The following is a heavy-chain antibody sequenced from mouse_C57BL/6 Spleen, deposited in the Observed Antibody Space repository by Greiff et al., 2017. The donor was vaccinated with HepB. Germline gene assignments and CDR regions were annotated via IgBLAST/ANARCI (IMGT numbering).Heavy chain of an antibody. V-gene: IGHV14-4*01. Sequence: VQLKESGAELVRPGASVKLSCTASGFNIKDDYMHWVKQRPEQGLEWIGWIDPENGDTEYASKFQGKATITADTSSNTAYLQLSSLTSEDTAVYYCTGYYYGSSYVDFDVWGTGTTVTVSS. D-gene: IGHD1-1*01. CDR2: IDPENGDT. CDR1: GFNIKDDY. J-gene: IGHJ1*03. CDR3: TGYYYGSSYVDFDV.